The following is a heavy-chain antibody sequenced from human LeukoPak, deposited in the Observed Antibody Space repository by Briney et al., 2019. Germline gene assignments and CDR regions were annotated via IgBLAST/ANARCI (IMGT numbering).Heavy chain of an antibody. V-gene: IGHV3-7*04. CDR3: ARDYCSGGTCFDGY. CDR1: GFTFSSYW. D-gene: IGHD2-15*01. CDR2: IKQDGSEK. Sequence: SGGSLRLSCAASGFTFSSYWMSWVRQAPGKGLEWLANIKQDGSEKYYVDSVKGRFTISRDNAKNSLYLQMNSLRAEDTAMYYCARDYCSGGTCFDGYWGQGTLVTVSS. J-gene: IGHJ4*02.